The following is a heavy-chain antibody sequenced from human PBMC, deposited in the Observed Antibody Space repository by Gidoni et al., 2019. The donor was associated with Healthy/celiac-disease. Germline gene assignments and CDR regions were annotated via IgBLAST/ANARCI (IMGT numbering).Heavy chain of an antibody. D-gene: IGHD3-16*01. Sequence: QVQLQESGPGLVKPSQTLSLTCTVSAGSISSGDYSWSWLRQPPGKGLKWIGYIYYSGSTYYNPGLKSRVTISVDTSKNQFSLKLSSVTAADTAVYYCARVDSGGYYFDYWGQGTLVTVS. CDR2: IYYSGST. J-gene: IGHJ4*02. V-gene: IGHV4-30-4*01. CDR3: ARVDSGGYYFDY. CDR1: AGSISSGDYS.